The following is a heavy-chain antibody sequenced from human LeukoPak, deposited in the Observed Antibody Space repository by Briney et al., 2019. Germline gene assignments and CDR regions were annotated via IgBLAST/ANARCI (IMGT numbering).Heavy chain of an antibody. CDR3: AKEGAVAGMWGSYYYGMDV. D-gene: IGHD6-19*01. CDR2: ISWDGGST. V-gene: IGHV3-43D*03. J-gene: IGHJ6*02. CDR1: GFTFDDYA. Sequence: GGSLRLSCAASGFTFDDYAMHWVRQAPGKGLEWVSLISWDGGSTYYADSVKGRFTISRDNSKNSLYLQMNSLRAEDTALYYCAKEGAVAGMWGSYYYGMDVWGQGTTVTVSS.